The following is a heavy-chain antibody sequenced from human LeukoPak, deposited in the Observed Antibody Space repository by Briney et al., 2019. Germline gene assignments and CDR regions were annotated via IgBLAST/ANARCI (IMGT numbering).Heavy chain of an antibody. CDR1: GGTFSSYA. J-gene: IGHJ4*02. CDR2: IIPIFGTA. CDR3: ARDRAYYYDSSGYYSSYFDY. Sequence: GASVKVSCKASGGTFSSYAISWVRQAPGQGLEWMGGIIPIFGTANYAQKFQGRVTITADKSTSTAYMELSSLRSEETAVYYCARDRAYYYDSSGYYSSYFDYWGEGTLVTVSS. D-gene: IGHD3-22*01. V-gene: IGHV1-69*06.